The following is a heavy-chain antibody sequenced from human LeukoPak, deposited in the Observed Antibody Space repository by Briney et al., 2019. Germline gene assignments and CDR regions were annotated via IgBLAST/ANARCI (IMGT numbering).Heavy chain of an antibody. CDR2: ISSSSSYI. J-gene: IGHJ4*02. V-gene: IGHV3-21*01. CDR1: GFTFSSYS. Sequence: GGSLRLSCAASGFTFSSYSMNWVRQAPVKGLEWVSSISSSSSYIYYADSVKGRFTISRDNAKNSLYLQMNSLRAEDTAVYYCAIDRRGYYVSSGSFDYWGQGTLVTVSS. CDR3: AIDRRGYYVSSGSFDY. D-gene: IGHD3-22*01.